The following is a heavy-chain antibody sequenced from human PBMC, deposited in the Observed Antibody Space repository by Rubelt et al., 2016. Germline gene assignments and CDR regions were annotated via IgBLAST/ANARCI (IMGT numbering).Heavy chain of an antibody. CDR3: ARGKRAAAGPDY. V-gene: IGHV4-34*01. CDR2: INHSGST. J-gene: IGHJ4*02. Sequence: QVQLQQWGAGLLKPSETLSLTCAVYGGSFSCYYWSWIRQPPGKGLEWIGEINHSGSTHYNPSLNSGVTISGDTSKNQFSLKLSSVTAADTAVYYCARGKRAAAGPDYWGQGTLVTVSS. D-gene: IGHD6-13*01. CDR1: GGSFSCYY.